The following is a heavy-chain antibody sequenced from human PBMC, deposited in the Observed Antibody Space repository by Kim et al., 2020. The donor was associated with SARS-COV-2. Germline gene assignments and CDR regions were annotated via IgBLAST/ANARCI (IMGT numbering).Heavy chain of an antibody. V-gene: IGHV3-23*01. D-gene: IGHD6-13*01. J-gene: IGHJ6*02. Sequence: GGSLRLSCAASGFTFSRYAMSWVRQAPGKGLEWVSAISGSGGRTNYADSVKGRFTISRDNSKNTLYLQMNSLRVEDKAVYYCSKDLKDSSSWYGYLDFHGLDVWGQGTTVTVSS. CDR1: GFTFSRYA. CDR2: ISGSGGRT. CDR3: SKDLKDSSSWYGYLDFHGLDV.